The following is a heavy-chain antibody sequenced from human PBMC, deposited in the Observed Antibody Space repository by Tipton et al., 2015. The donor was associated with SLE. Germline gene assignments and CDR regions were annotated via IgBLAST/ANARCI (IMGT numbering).Heavy chain of an antibody. D-gene: IGHD4-17*01. CDR3: VKDIGTVTAALGF. CDR1: GFTFNDYA. CDR2: IFWKSDSI. Sequence: SLRLSCAASGFTFNDYAMHWVRQVPGKGLEWVSGIFWKSDSIGYADSVRGRFTISRDNAKNSLYLQMNSLRAEDTALYYCVKDIGTVTAALGFWGQGTLVTVSS. V-gene: IGHV3-9*01. J-gene: IGHJ4*02.